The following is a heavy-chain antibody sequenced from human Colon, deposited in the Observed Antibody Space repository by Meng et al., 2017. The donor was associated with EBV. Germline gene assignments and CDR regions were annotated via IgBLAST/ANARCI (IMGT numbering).Heavy chain of an antibody. D-gene: IGHD3-10*01. CDR1: GYTFTSYD. J-gene: IGHJ5*02. CDR2: MNPNSGDT. CDR3: ARDVYGSGTYRSDP. Sequence: QVQLVQSGAEVKKPXXXXXVXCTASGYTFTSYDVNWVRQATGQGLEWMGWMNPNSGDTGYAHNFQGRLTMTRNTSISTAYMELTSLRSEDTAVYYCARDVYGSGTYRSDPWGQGTLVTVSS. V-gene: IGHV1-8*01.